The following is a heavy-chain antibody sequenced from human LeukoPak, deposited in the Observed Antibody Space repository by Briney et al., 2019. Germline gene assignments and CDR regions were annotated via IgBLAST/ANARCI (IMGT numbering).Heavy chain of an antibody. D-gene: IGHD3-3*01. CDR1: GFTFSSYS. J-gene: IGHJ6*03. CDR2: ISSSSSYI. V-gene: IGHV3-21*01. Sequence: GGSLRLSWAASGFTFSSYSMNWVRQAPGKGLEWVSSISSSSSYIYYADSVKGRFTISRDNAKNSLYLQMNSLRAEDTAVYYCARDPQSGYDFWSGYYMDYYYYYMDVWGKGTTVTVSS. CDR3: ARDPQSGYDFWSGYYMDYYYYYMDV.